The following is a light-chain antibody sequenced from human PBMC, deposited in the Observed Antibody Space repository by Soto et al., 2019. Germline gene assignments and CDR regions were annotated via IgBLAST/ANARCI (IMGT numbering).Light chain of an antibody. CDR1: QSLLHIDGMKY. J-gene: IGKJ5*01. Sequence: DIVMTQSPLSLPVTPGEAASISCRSSQSLLHIDGMKYMDWYLQKPGQSPQLMNNMGSTRASGVPDRFSSSRSRTDFTLKISRVEAEDVVLYYYMQALQTPITFGQGTRLEIK. V-gene: IGKV2-28*01. CDR2: MGS. CDR3: MQALQTPIT.